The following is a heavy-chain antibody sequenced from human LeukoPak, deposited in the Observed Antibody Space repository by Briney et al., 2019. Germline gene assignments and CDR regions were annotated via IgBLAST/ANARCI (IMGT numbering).Heavy chain of an antibody. J-gene: IGHJ2*01. CDR3: AREVIGQEYCSSTSCYRPHWCFDL. CDR1: GGSISSADYS. D-gene: IGHD2-2*02. V-gene: IGHV4-30-4*01. Sequence: TSETLSLTCTVSGGSISSADYSWSWIRQPPGKGLEWIGYIYYRGSTYYNPSLKSRVTISVDTSKNQFSLKLNSVTAADTAVYSCAREVIGQEYCSSTSCYRPHWCFDLWGRGTLVTVSS. CDR2: IYYRGST.